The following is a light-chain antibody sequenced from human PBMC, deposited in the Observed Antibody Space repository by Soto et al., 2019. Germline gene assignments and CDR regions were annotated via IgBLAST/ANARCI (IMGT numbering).Light chain of an antibody. CDR3: LQHTSYPPT. Sequence: DIQMTQSPSSLSASVGDRVTITCRASQGIRDALGWYQQKPGKAPKRLIYAASSLQSGVPSRFSGSGSGTEFTLTISSLQPEDFATYSCLQHTSYPPTFGKGTKVELK. V-gene: IGKV1-17*01. CDR1: QGIRDA. J-gene: IGKJ1*01. CDR2: AAS.